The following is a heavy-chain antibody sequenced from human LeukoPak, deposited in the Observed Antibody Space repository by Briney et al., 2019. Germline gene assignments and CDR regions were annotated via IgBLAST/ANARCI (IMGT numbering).Heavy chain of an antibody. D-gene: IGHD6-13*01. CDR2: ISSSGNTI. J-gene: IGHJ4*02. Sequence: GGSLRLSCAASGFTFSDYYMSWIRQAPGKGLEWVSYISSSGNTIYYADSVKGRFTISRDNAKNTLYLQMNSLRAEDTAVYYCARDGFSSSWTRGALDYWGQGTLVTVSS. V-gene: IGHV3-11*01. CDR3: ARDGFSSSWTRGALDY. CDR1: GFTFSDYY.